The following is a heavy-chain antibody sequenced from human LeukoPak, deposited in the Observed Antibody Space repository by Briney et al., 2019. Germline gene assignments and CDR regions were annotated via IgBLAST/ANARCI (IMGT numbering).Heavy chain of an antibody. CDR2: ISSSSSYI. CDR3: AKVRTYYYNGMDV. J-gene: IGHJ6*02. CDR1: GFTFSSYS. V-gene: IGHV3-21*04. Sequence: GGSLRLSCAASGFTFSSYSMNWVRQAPGKGLEWVSSISSSSSYIYYADSVKGRFTISRDNSKNTLYLQMNSLRAEDTAVYYCAKVRTYYYNGMDVWGQGTTATVSS.